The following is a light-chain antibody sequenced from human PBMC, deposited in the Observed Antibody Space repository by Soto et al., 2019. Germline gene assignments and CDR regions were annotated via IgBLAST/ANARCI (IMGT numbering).Light chain of an antibody. CDR3: QQRSSWPLT. J-gene: IGKJ4*01. CDR1: QSVSAY. Sequence: DIVLTQSPATLSLSPGERATLSCRASQSVSAYLAWYQQKPGQAPRLLIYDASNRATGIPARFSGSGSGTDFTLTISSLEPEDFAVYYCQQRSSWPLTFGGGTKVEI. CDR2: DAS. V-gene: IGKV3-11*01.